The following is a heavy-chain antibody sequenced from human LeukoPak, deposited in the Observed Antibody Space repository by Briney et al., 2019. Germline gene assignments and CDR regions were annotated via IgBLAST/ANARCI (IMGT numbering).Heavy chain of an antibody. J-gene: IGHJ3*02. V-gene: IGHV4-31*03. Sequence: PSQTLSFTCTVSGGSISSGGYYWSWIRQHPGKGLEWIGYIYYSGSTYYNPSLKSRVTISVDTSKNQFSLKLSSVTAADTAVYYCARVVGDIVVVPAAADAFDIWGQGTMVTVSS. CDR1: GGSISSGGYY. CDR3: ARVVGDIVVVPAAADAFDI. D-gene: IGHD2-2*01. CDR2: IYYSGST.